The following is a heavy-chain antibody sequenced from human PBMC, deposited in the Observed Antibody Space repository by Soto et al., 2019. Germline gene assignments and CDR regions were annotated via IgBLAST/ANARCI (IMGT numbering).Heavy chain of an antibody. J-gene: IGHJ4*02. CDR1: GYSSSNYY. CDR2: VNPNSAST. Sequence: QIQVVQSGAEVKEPGASVKVSCMASGYSSSNYYTHWARQAPGQGREWMGIVNPNSASTNDAQRFPGGVTLTRATPTNTASWELSRLTFNSAAVYFCASVTTIWSNWGQGTLVTVSS. V-gene: IGHV1-46*01. D-gene: IGHD2-21*02. CDR3: ASVTTIWSN.